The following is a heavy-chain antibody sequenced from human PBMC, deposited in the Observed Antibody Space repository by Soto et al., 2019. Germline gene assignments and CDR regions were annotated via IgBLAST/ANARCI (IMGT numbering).Heavy chain of an antibody. CDR1: GFTFSSYW. V-gene: IGHV3-7*03. CDR2: IKQDGSEK. Sequence: GGSLRLSCAASGFTFSSYWMSWVRQAPGKGLEWVANIKQDGSEKYYVDSVKGRFTISRDNAKNSLYLQMNSLRTEDTAVYYCARERGPLRFDPWGQGTLVTVSS. CDR3: ARERGPLRFDP. J-gene: IGHJ5*02. D-gene: IGHD5-12*01.